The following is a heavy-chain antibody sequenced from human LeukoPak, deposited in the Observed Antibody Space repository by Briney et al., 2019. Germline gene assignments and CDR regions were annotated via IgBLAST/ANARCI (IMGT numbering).Heavy chain of an antibody. CDR2: IYYSGST. D-gene: IGHD3-9*01. V-gene: IGHV4-31*03. CDR1: GGSISSGGYY. CDR3: ARASLRYFDWFKGEKGAHFDY. Sequence: SQTLSLTCTVSGGSISSGGYYWSWIRQHPGKGLEWIGYIYYSGSTYYNPSLKSRVTISVDTSKNQFSLKLSSVTAADTAVYYCARASLRYFDWFKGEKGAHFDYWGQGTLVTVSS. J-gene: IGHJ4*02.